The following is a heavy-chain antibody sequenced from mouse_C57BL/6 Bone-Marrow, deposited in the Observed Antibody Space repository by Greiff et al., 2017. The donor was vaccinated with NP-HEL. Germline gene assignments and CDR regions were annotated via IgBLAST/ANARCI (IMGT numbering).Heavy chain of an antibody. CDR2: IYPGGGYT. D-gene: IGHD1-1*01. V-gene: IGHV1-63*01. Sequence: VQLKESGAELVRPGTSVKMSCKASGYTFTNYWIGWAKQRPGHGLEWIGDIYPGGGYTNYNEKFKGKATLTADKSSSTAYMQFSSLTSEDSAIYYCARSDYYGSSYFFDYWGQGTTLTVSS. CDR3: ARSDYYGSSYFFDY. J-gene: IGHJ2*01. CDR1: GYTFTNYW.